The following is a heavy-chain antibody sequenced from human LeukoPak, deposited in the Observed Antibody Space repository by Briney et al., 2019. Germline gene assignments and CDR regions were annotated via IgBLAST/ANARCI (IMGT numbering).Heavy chain of an antibody. Sequence: SETLSLTCTVSGGSINSYYWSWIRQPPGKTLEWIGYIYYSGTTNYNPSLKSRVTISVDTSKSQFSLKLSSVTAADTAVYYCARHSGTYWGFDYWGQGILVTVSS. CDR2: IYYSGTT. V-gene: IGHV4-59*08. CDR3: ARHSGTYWGFDY. J-gene: IGHJ4*02. CDR1: GGSINSYY. D-gene: IGHD1-26*01.